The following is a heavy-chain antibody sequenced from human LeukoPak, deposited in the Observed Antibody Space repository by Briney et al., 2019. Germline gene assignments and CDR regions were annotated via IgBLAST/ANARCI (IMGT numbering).Heavy chain of an antibody. CDR3: ARDGSGVWFDY. CDR1: NYTFTTYG. D-gene: IGHD3-10*01. CDR2: INAYNGDT. J-gene: IGHJ4*02. Sequence: ASVKVSCKASNYTFTTYGISWVRQAPGQGLEWMAWINAYNGDTNYAQKFQGRVTLTTATSTSTAYMELRSLRSDDTAVYYCARDGSGVWFDYWGQGTLVTVSS. V-gene: IGHV1-18*01.